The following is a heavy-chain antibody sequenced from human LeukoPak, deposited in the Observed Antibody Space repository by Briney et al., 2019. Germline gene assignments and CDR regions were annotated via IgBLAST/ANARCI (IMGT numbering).Heavy chain of an antibody. V-gene: IGHV3-30*04. CDR3: ARPPYNRNDGWFDP. Sequence: GRSLRLSCAASGFTFSSYAMHWVRQAPGKGLEWVAVISYDGSNKYYADSVKGRFTISRDNSKNTLYLQMNSLRAEDTAVYYCARPPYNRNDGWFDPWGQGTLVTVSS. D-gene: IGHD1-1*01. J-gene: IGHJ5*02. CDR1: GFTFSSYA. CDR2: ISYDGSNK.